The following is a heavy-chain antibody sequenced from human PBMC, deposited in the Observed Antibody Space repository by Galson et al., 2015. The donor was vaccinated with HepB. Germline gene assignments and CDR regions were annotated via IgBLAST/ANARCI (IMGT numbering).Heavy chain of an antibody. CDR3: TRPGYCSGGSCYSPYYYYGMDV. Sequence: SLRLSCAASGFTFGDYAMSWVRQAPGKGLEWVGFIRSKAYGGTTEYAASVKGRFTISRDDSKSIAYLQMNSLKTEDTAVYYCTRPGYCSGGSCYSPYYYYGMDVWGQGTTVTVSS. V-gene: IGHV3-49*04. CDR1: GFTFGDYA. J-gene: IGHJ6*02. D-gene: IGHD2-15*01. CDR2: IRSKAYGGTT.